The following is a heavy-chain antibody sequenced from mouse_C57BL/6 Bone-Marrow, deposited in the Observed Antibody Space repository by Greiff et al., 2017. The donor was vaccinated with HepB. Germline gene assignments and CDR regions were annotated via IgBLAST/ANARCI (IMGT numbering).Heavy chain of an antibody. J-gene: IGHJ1*03. CDR2: IWTGGGT. V-gene: IGHV2-9-1*01. D-gene: IGHD1-1*01. CDR1: GFSLTSYA. CDR3: ARKKELYYYGSRDWYFDV. Sequence: QVQLKESGPGLVAPSQSLSITCTVSGFSLTSYAISWVRQPPGKGLEWLGVIWTGGGTNYNSALKSRLSISKDNSKSQVFLKMNSLQTDDTARYYCARKKELYYYGSRDWYFDVWGTGTTVTVSS.